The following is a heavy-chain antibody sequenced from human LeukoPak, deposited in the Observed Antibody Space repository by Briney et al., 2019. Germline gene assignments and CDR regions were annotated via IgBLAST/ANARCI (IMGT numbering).Heavy chain of an antibody. CDR1: GYTFTSYY. V-gene: IGHV1-46*01. CDR3: ARDPSRYYGSGSYGVSPRYYFDY. D-gene: IGHD3-10*01. J-gene: IGHJ4*02. CDR2: INPSGGST. Sequence: ASVKVSCKASGYTFTSYYMHWVRQAPGQGLEWMGIINPSGGSTSYAQKFQGRVTMTRDTSTSTVYMELSSLRSEDTAVYYCARDPSRYYGSGSYGVSPRYYFDYWGQGTLVTVSS.